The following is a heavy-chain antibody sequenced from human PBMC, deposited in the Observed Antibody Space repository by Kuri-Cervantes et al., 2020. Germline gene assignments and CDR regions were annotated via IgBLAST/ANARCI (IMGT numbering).Heavy chain of an antibody. CDR3: ARERVGDTDYFDY. CDR1: GFTFSSYS. CDR2: ISSGSDYI. V-gene: IGHV3-21*01. D-gene: IGHD1-26*01. Sequence: GGSLRLSCAASGFTFSSYSINWVRQAPGKGLEWVSSISSGSDYIHYADSVKGRFTTSRDNAKNALYLQMNSLRAEDTAVYYCARERVGDTDYFDYWGQGTLVTVSS. J-gene: IGHJ4*02.